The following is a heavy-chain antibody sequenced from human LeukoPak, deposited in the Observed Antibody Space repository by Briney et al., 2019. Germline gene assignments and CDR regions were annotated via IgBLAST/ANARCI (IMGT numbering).Heavy chain of an antibody. D-gene: IGHD2-15*01. CDR3: ARWGTGYCSGGSCYSDYYYGMDV. CDR1: GFTFSTYG. J-gene: IGHJ6*02. CDR2: IRYDGSDK. V-gene: IGHV3-30*02. Sequence: GGSLRLSCAASGFTFSTYGMNWVRQAPGKGLEWVAFIRYDGSDKYYADSVKGRFTVSRDSSKNTLYLQMDGLRAEDTAVYYCARWGTGYCSGGSCYSDYYYGMDVWGQGTTVTVSS.